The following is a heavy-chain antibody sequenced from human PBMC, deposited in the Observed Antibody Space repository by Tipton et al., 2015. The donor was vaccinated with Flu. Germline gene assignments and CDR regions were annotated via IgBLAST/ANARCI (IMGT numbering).Heavy chain of an antibody. V-gene: IGHV3-11*04. D-gene: IGHD2-15*01. CDR3: AKDLGGCGSFSFSYFFDL. CDR1: GFTFSDYY. J-gene: IGHJ5*02. Sequence: QLVQSGGGLVKPGGSLRLSCAASGFTFSDYYIIWVRRAPGKGLECVSYISGSGSTIYYAESVKGRFTMSRDNSRHMVYLQMDSLRDEDTAVYYCAKDLGGCGSFSFSYFFDLCGQGALVSVSS. CDR2: ISGSGSTI.